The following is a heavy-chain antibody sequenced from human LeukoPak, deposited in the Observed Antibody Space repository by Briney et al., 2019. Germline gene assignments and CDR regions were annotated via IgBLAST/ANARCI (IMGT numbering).Heavy chain of an antibody. J-gene: IGHJ3*02. Sequence: SETLSLTCAVYGRSFSGYYWSWIRQPPGKGLEWIGEINHSGSTNYNPSLKSRVTISVDTSKNQFSLKLSSVTAADTAVYYCRVVVTAFDAFDIWGQGTMVTVSS. V-gene: IGHV4-34*01. CDR1: GRSFSGYY. CDR3: RVVVTAFDAFDI. CDR2: INHSGST. D-gene: IGHD2-21*02.